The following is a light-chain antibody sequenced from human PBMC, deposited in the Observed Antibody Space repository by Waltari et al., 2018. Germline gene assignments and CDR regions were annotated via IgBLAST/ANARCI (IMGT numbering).Light chain of an antibody. CDR2: DTS. CDR1: QSVFKY. J-gene: IGKJ4*01. CDR3: QQGSILPLT. Sequence: EIVLTHSPATLSLSAGERVPLSCRASQSVFKYLVWYPLKPGQAPRLLIYDTSKRATGIPARFSGSGSGTDFTLTISNLETEDFALYYCQQGSILPLTFGGGTKVEIK. V-gene: IGKV3-11*01.